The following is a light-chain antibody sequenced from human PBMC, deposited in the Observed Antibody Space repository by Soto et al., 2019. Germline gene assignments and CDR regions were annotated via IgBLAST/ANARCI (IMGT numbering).Light chain of an antibody. Sequence: EIVMTQSPATLSVSPGERATLSCMASQSVRSNLAWYQQKPGQPPRLLISGASTRATGIPARFSGSGSGTEFTLTISSLQSEDFAVYYCQHYSNWLWTFGQGTKVEIK. CDR2: GAS. V-gene: IGKV3-15*01. J-gene: IGKJ1*01. CDR1: QSVRSN. CDR3: QHYSNWLWT.